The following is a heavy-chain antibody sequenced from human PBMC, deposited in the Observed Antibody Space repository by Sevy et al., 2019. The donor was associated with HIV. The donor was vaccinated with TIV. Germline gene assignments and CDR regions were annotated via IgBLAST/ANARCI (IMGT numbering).Heavy chain of an antibody. CDR1: GGSFSGYY. CDR3: ARRGLAATLFDP. Sequence: SETLSLNCAVYGGSFSGYYWSWIRQPPGKGLEWIGEINHSGSTNYNPSLKSRVTISVDTSKNQFSLKLSSVTAADTAVYYCARRGLAATLFDPWGQGTLVTVSS. CDR2: INHSGST. V-gene: IGHV4-34*01. D-gene: IGHD2-15*01. J-gene: IGHJ5*02.